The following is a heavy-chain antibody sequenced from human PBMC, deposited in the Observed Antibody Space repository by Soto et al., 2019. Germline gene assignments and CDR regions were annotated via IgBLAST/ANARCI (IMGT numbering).Heavy chain of an antibody. V-gene: IGHV1-69*13. CDR3: ARSQLRYFDWLSYYGMDV. Sequence: SVKVSCKASGGTFSSYAISWVRQAPGQGLEWMGGIIPIFGTANYAQKFQGRVTITADESTSTAYMELSSLRSEDTAVYYCARSQLRYFDWLSYYGMDVWGQGTTVTVSS. CDR1: GGTFSSYA. J-gene: IGHJ6*02. D-gene: IGHD3-9*01. CDR2: IIPIFGTA.